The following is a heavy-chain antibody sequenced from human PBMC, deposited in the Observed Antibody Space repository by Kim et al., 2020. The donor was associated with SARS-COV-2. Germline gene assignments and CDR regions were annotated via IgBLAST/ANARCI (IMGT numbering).Heavy chain of an antibody. Sequence: YADSVKGRFNITGDNSKNTLYLQMNSLRAEDTAVYYCAKVSRDTNAFDIWGQGTMVTVSS. J-gene: IGHJ3*02. D-gene: IGHD3-3*01. V-gene: IGHV3-23*01. CDR3: AKVSRDTNAFDI.